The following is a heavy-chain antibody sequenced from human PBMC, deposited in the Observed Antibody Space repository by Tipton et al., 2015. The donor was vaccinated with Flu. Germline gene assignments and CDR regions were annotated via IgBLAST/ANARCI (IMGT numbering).Heavy chain of an antibody. D-gene: IGHD4-11*01. CDR1: VDSIGIPYF. CDR2: VHRSGNG. V-gene: IGHV4-38-2*01. J-gene: IGHJ5*01. Sequence: TLSLTCSVSVDSIGIPYFWGWIRKPPGGGLEWIGNVHRSGNGYYKPSLKSRVSISVDTSKNQFSLELTSVTAADTAVYYCARRDYSNYVSEPHNWFDPWGKGILVTVSS. CDR3: ARRDYSNYVSEPHNWFDP.